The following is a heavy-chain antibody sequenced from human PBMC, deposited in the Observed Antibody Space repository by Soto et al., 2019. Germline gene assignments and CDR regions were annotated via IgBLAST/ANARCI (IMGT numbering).Heavy chain of an antibody. V-gene: IGHV3-74*01. D-gene: IGHD6-19*01. Sequence: EVQLVESGGGLVQPGGSLRLSCAASGFTFSSYWMHWVRQAPGKGLVWVSRINSDGSSTSYADSVKGRFTTSRDNAKNTLYLQINSLRAEDTAVYYCAVAVAGPTDIGYWGQGNLVNVSS. CDR2: INSDGSST. CDR1: GFTFSSYW. J-gene: IGHJ4*02. CDR3: AVAVAGPTDIGY.